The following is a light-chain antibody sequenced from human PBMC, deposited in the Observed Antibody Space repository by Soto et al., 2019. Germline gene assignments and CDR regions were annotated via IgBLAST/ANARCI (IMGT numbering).Light chain of an antibody. V-gene: IGLV2-14*03. CDR3: SSYTSSSTRV. Sequence: QSVLTQPASVSGSPGQSITISCTGTSSDVGAYDYVSWYQQHPDKAPKLMIYEVSHRPSGVSNRFYGSKSVNTATLTISWLQAEDEADYYCSSYTSSSTRVFGTGTKVTVL. CDR1: SSDVGAYDY. J-gene: IGLJ1*01. CDR2: EVS.